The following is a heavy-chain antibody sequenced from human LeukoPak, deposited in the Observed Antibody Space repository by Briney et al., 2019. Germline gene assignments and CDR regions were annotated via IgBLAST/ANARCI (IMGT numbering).Heavy chain of an antibody. Sequence: TGGSLRLSCAASGFTFSSYGTHWVRQAPGKGLEWVAVISYDGSNKYYADSVKGRFTISRDNSKNTLYLQMNSLRAEDTAVYYGAKAGVVVPADWGQGTLVTVSS. D-gene: IGHD2-2*01. J-gene: IGHJ4*02. V-gene: IGHV3-30*18. CDR2: ISYDGSNK. CDR3: AKAGVVVPAD. CDR1: GFTFSSYG.